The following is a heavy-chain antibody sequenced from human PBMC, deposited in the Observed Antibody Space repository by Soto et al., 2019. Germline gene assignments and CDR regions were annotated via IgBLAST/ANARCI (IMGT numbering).Heavy chain of an antibody. CDR3: ARVGCSSTSCYGGYYYYGMDV. Sequence: PXETLSLTCTVAGCSISSYYWCWSRHPPPRGRERIGYIYYSGSTNYNPSLKSRVTISVDTSKNQFSLKLSSVTAADTAVYYCARVGCSSTSCYGGYYYYGMDVWGQGTTVTVSS. CDR1: GCSISSYY. CDR2: IYYSGST. D-gene: IGHD2-2*01. J-gene: IGHJ6*02. V-gene: IGHV4-59*01.